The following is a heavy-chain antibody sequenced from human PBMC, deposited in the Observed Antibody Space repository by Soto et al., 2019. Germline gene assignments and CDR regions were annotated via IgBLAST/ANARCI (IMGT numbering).Heavy chain of an antibody. CDR3: ARDLTQLVVRPTPMDY. V-gene: IGHV3-30-3*01. CDR1: GFTFSSYA. Sequence: GGSLRLSCAASGFTFSSYAMHWVRQAPGKGLEWVAVISYDGSNKYYADSVKGRFTISRDNSKNTLYLQMNSLRAEDTAVYYGARDLTQLVVRPTPMDYWGQGTLVTVSS. J-gene: IGHJ4*02. CDR2: ISYDGSNK. D-gene: IGHD6-13*01.